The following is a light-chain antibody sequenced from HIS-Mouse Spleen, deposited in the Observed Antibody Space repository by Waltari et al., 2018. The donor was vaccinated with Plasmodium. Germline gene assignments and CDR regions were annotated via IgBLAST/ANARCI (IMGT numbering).Light chain of an antibody. J-gene: IGLJ1*01. CDR2: EVS. V-gene: IGLV2-14*01. CDR3: SSYTSSSSYD. CDR1: SSDVGGYNY. Sequence: QSALTQPASVSGSPGQSITISCTGTSSDVGGYNYVPWYQQHPGKAPKLMIYEVSNRPSGVSNRFSGSKSGNTASLTISGLQAEDEADYYCSSYTSSSSYDFGTGTKVTVL.